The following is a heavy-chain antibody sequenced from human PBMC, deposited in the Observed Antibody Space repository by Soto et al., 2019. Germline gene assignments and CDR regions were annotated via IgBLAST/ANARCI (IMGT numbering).Heavy chain of an antibody. Sequence: PGESLKISCQGSGYSFASHWVAWVRQMPEKGLEWIGTIYPGDSDTKYSPAFRGQVTISADTPVSTAYLQWRSLEATDSAIYYCARYSGSYWHYLDFWGQGTLVTVSS. CDR1: GYSFASHW. J-gene: IGHJ4*02. CDR2: IYPGDSDT. V-gene: IGHV5-51*01. CDR3: ARYSGSYWHYLDF. D-gene: IGHD1-26*01.